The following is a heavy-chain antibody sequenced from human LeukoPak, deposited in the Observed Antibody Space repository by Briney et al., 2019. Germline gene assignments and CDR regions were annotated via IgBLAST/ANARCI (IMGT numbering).Heavy chain of an antibody. J-gene: IGHJ3*02. CDR1: GYTFTGYY. CDR2: INPNSGGT. D-gene: IGHD6-19*01. CDR3: ARDRLGQYSSGWYLAI. Sequence: PGASVKVSCKASGYTFTGYYMHWVRQAPGQGLEWMGWINPNSGGTNYAQKFQGRVTMTRDTSISTAYMELSRLRSDDTAVYYCARDRLGQYSSGWYLAIWGQGTMVTVSS. V-gene: IGHV1-2*02.